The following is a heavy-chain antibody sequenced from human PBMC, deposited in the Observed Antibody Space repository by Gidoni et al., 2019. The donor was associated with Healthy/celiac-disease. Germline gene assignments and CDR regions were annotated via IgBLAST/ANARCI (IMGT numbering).Heavy chain of an antibody. J-gene: IGHJ4*02. V-gene: IGHV2-5*02. CDR1: GSALSTSGVG. CDR3: ARSPWRGVREGFDY. Sequence: QITLKESGPTLVKPTQTLTLTCTFSGSALSTSGVGVGWTRQPPGKALEWLALMYWDADKRYSPSMKSRLTIAKDTSKNQVVLTRTNMDPVDTATYYCARSPWRGVREGFDYWGQGTLVTVSS. D-gene: IGHD3-10*01. CDR2: MYWDADK.